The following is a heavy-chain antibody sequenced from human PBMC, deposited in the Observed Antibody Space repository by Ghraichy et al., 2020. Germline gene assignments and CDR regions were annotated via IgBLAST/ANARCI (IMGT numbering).Heavy chain of an antibody. CDR1: GFTFSSYA. Sequence: GGSLRLSCAASGFTFSSYAMSWVRQAPGKGLEWVSASSGSGGSTYYADSVKGRFTISRDNSKNTLYLQMNSLRAEDTAVYYCAKTPEYYDILTGYYLHFGFDYWGQGTLVTVSS. CDR2: SSGSGGST. D-gene: IGHD3-9*01. J-gene: IGHJ4*02. CDR3: AKTPEYYDILTGYYLHFGFDY. V-gene: IGHV3-23*01.